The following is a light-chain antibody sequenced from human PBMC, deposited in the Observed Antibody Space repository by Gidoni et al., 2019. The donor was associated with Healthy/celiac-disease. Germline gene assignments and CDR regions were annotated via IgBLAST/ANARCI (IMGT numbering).Light chain of an antibody. V-gene: IGKV3-20*01. CDR3: QQYGSSPYT. J-gene: IGKJ2*01. Sequence: EIVLPQSPGTLSLSPGERATLSCRSSQSVSSSYFAWYQQKPGQAPRLLIYGASSRATGIPDRFSGSGSGTDFTLPISRLEPEDFPVYYFQQYGSSPYTFGQGTKLEIK. CDR1: QSVSSSY. CDR2: GAS.